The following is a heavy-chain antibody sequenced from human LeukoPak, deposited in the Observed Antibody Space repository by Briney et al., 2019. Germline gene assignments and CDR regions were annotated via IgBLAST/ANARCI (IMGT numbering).Heavy chain of an antibody. Sequence: PSETLSLTCTVSGGSISSSSYYWGWIRQPPGKGLEWIGSIYYSGSTYYNPSLKSRVTISVDTSKNQFSLKLSSVTAADTAVYYCARDLTTVTTGYYYYYMDVWGKGTTVTVSS. V-gene: IGHV4-39*02. CDR1: GGSISSSSYY. D-gene: IGHD4-17*01. CDR2: IYYSGST. CDR3: ARDLTTVTTGYYYYYMDV. J-gene: IGHJ6*03.